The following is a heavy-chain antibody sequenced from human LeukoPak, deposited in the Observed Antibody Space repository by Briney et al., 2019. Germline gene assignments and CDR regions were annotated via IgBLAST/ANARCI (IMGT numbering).Heavy chain of an antibody. Sequence: EASVKVSCKASGYTFTGYYMHWVRQAPGQGLEWMGWINPNSGGTNYAQKFQGRVTMTRDTSISTAYMELSRLRSDDTAVYYCARGEDIGMVYCYWNQGYLVTVSS. CDR3: ARGEDIGMVYCY. D-gene: IGHD5-18*01. V-gene: IGHV1-2*02. CDR1: GYTFTGYY. J-gene: IGHJ4*02. CDR2: INPNSGGT.